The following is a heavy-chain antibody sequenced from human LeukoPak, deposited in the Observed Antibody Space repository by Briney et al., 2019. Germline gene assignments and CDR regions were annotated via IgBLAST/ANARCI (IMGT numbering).Heavy chain of an antibody. Sequence: GESLKISCKGSGYSFTSYWIGWVRQMPGKGLEWKGIIYPGDSDTRYSPSFQGQVTISADKSNSTAYLQWSSLKASDTAMYYCASYGGKSNDAFDIWGQGTMVTVSS. J-gene: IGHJ3*02. CDR1: GYSFTSYW. CDR2: IYPGDSDT. D-gene: IGHD4-23*01. CDR3: ASYGGKSNDAFDI. V-gene: IGHV5-51*01.